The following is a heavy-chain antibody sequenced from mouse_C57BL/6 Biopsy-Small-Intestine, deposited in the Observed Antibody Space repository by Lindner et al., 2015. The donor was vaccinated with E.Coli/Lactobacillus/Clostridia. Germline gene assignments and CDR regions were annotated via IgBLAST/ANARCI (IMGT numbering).Heavy chain of an antibody. CDR1: GYAFSSYW. Sequence: VQLQESGAELVKPGASVKISCKASGYAFSSYWMNWVKQRPGKGLEWIGQIYPGDGDTNYNGKFKGKATLTADKSSSTAYMQLSSLTSEDSAVYFCARDAERNWYFDVWGTGTTVTVSS. CDR3: ARDAERNWYFDV. V-gene: IGHV1-80*01. J-gene: IGHJ1*03. CDR2: IYPGDGDT.